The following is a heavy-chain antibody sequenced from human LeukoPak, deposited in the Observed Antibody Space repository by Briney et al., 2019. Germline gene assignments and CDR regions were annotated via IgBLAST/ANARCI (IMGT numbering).Heavy chain of an antibody. J-gene: IGHJ4*02. D-gene: IGHD1-7*01. CDR1: GLTFSNYA. CDR2: ISDSGGST. Sequence: GGSLRLSCAASGLTFSNYAMGWVRQAPGKGLEWVSTISDSGGSTYYADSVKGRFTISRDNSKNTLYLQMNSLRAEDTAVYYCARARSRELRSSFDYWGQGTLVTVSS. V-gene: IGHV3-23*01. CDR3: ARARSRELRSSFDY.